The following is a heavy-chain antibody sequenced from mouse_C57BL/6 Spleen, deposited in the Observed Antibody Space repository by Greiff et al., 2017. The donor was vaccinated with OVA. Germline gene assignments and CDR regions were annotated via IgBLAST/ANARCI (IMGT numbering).Heavy chain of an antibody. Sequence: EVKLLESGPELVKPGASVKISCKASGYSFTGYYMHWVKQSHGNILDWIGYIYPYNGVSSYNQKFKGKATLTVDKSSGTAYMELRSLTSEDSSVYYCARLGVTSYFDYWGQGTTLTVSS. V-gene: IGHV1-31*01. CDR3: ARLGVTSYFDY. D-gene: IGHD2-12*01. CDR2: IYPYNGVS. J-gene: IGHJ2*01. CDR1: GYSFTGYY.